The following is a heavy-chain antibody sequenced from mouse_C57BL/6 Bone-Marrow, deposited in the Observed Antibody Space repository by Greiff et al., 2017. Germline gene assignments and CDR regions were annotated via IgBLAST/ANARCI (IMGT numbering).Heavy chain of an antibody. CDR1: GFTFSDYY. J-gene: IGHJ4*01. D-gene: IGHD4-1*01. Sequence: DVKLVESGGGLVQPGGSLKLSCAASGFTFSDYYMYWVRQTPEKRLEWVAYISNGGGSTYYPDTVKGRFTISRDNAKNTLYLQMSRLKSEDTAMYYCASPYPSGTGAMDYWGQGTSVTVAS. V-gene: IGHV5-12*01. CDR3: ASPYPSGTGAMDY. CDR2: ISNGGGST.